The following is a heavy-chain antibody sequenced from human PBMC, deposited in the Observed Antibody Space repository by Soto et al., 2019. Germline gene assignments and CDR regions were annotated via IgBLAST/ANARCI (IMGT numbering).Heavy chain of an antibody. J-gene: IGHJ4*02. CDR1: GFTFSSYS. Sequence: EVQLVESGGGLVQPGGSLRLSCAASGFTFSSYSMNWVRQAPGKGLEWVSYISSSSSTIYYADSVKGRFTISRDNAKNSLYLQMNSLRGEDTAVYYCAREYSSSTYPGVGWYFDYWGQGTLVTVSS. CDR3: AREYSSSTYPGVGWYFDY. D-gene: IGHD6-6*01. V-gene: IGHV3-48*01. CDR2: ISSSSSTI.